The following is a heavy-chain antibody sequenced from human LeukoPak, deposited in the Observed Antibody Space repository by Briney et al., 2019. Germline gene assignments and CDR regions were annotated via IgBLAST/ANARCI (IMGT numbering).Heavy chain of an antibody. J-gene: IGHJ3*02. CDR3: ARDSNYYDSSAYYDTSDI. V-gene: IGHV3-7*01. CDR1: GFTFSTYW. CDR2: IKRDGSES. D-gene: IGHD3-22*01. Sequence: GGSLRLSCEASGFTFSTYWMTWVRQAPGKGLEWVANIKRDGSESHYVDSVRGRFTISRDNAKNSLYLQMSSLRAEDTAMYYCARDSNYYDSSAYYDTSDIWGQGTMVTVSS.